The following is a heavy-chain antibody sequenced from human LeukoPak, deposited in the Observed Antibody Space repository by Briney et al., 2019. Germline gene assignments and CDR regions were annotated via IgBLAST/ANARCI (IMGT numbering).Heavy chain of an antibody. D-gene: IGHD3-22*01. J-gene: IGHJ4*02. Sequence: GGSLRLSCAASGFTFSSYSMNWVRQAPGKGLEWVSSISSSSSYIYYADPVKGRFTISRDNAKNSLYLQMNSLRAEDTAVYYCARGERTYYYDSSGYYYVDYWGKGTLVTVSS. CDR2: ISSSSSYI. CDR3: ARGERTYYYDSSGYYYVDY. V-gene: IGHV3-21*01. CDR1: GFTFSSYS.